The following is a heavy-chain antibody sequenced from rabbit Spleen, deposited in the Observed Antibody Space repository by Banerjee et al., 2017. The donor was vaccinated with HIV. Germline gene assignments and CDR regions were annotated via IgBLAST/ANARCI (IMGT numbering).Heavy chain of an antibody. CDR1: GFSFSSSYY. V-gene: IGHV1S40*01. CDR2: IYGGSSGST. J-gene: IGHJ4*01. Sequence: QSLEESGGDLVKPGASLTLTCTASGFSFSSSYYMGWVRQAPGKGLECIACIYGGSSGSTYYASWAKGRFTISKTSSTTMTLQMTSLTAADTATYFCARGSATMTMVITGFYFNLWGPGTLVTVS. D-gene: IGHD2-1*01. CDR3: ARGSATMTMVITGFYFNL.